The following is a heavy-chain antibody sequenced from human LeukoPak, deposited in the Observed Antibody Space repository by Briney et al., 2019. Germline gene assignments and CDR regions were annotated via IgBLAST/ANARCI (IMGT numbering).Heavy chain of an antibody. CDR2: IHSRGSTT. J-gene: IGHJ4*02. V-gene: IGHV3-11*01. CDR1: GYTLSVYY. Sequence: GGALRLSRAPSGYTLSVYYMTWVRQAPGRGREWGSYIHSRGSTTYYADSLKGRFTISRDNAKNSLSLEMNSMRVEDAAVYYCARDSPLDYGVPGEVSSDYWGQGTLVTVSS. CDR3: ARDSPLDYGVPGEVSSDY. D-gene: IGHD4-17*01.